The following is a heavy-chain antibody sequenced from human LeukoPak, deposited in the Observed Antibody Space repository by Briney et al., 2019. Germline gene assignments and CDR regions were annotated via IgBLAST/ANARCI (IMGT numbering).Heavy chain of an antibody. J-gene: IGHJ3*02. CDR2: IRYDGSNK. CDR3: AKLDYGGNFDAFDI. V-gene: IGHV3-30*02. D-gene: IGHD4-23*01. Sequence: GGFLRLSCEASGFTFSSYGMHWVRQAPGKGLEGGAIIRYDGSNKYYADSVKGRFTISRDNSKNTLYLQMNSLRAEDTAVYYCAKLDYGGNFDAFDIWGQGTMVTVSS. CDR1: GFTFSSYG.